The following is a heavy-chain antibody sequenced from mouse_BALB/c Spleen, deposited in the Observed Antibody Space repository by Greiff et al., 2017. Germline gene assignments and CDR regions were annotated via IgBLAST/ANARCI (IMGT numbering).Heavy chain of an antibody. V-gene: IGHV1-67*01. CDR3: ARGGDPYYFDY. Sequence: QVQLKQSGPELVRPGVSVKISCKGSGYTFTDYAMHWVKQSHAKSLEWIGVISTYYGNTNYNQKFKGKATMTVDKSSSTAYMELARLTSEDSAIYYCARGGDPYYFDYWGQGTTLTVSS. CDR2: ISTYYGNT. J-gene: IGHJ2*01. CDR1: GYTFTDYA.